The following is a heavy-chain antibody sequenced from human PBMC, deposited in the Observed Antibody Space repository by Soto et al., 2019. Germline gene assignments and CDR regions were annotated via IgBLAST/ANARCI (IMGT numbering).Heavy chain of an antibody. CDR2: ISSSSSYI. D-gene: IGHD1-26*01. J-gene: IGHJ4*02. V-gene: IGHV3-21*01. CDR3: ARGGNFFVD. Sequence: PGGSLRLSCAASGFTFSSFSMDWVRQAPGKGLEWVSSISSSSSYIYYADSVKGRFSISRDNAKNSLSLQMNSLRAGDTAVYYCARGGNFFVDWGKGTMVTVS. CDR1: GFTFSSFS.